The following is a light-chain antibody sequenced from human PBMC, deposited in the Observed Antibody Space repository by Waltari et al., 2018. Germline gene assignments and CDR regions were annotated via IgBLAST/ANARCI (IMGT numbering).Light chain of an antibody. CDR2: GAS. J-gene: IGKJ1*01. CDR3: QQYNNWWT. CDR1: QSVISS. V-gene: IGKV3-15*01. Sequence: EMVLTQSPATLSLFPGERATLSFRASQSVISSLAWYQQKPGQAPRLLIYGASSRATGIPDRFSGSGSGTDFTLTISSLEPEDVAVYYCQQYNNWWTFGQGTKVEIK.